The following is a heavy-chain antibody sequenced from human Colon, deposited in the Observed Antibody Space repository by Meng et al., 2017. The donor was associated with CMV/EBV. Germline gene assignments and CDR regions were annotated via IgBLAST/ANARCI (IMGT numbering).Heavy chain of an antibody. CDR3: AKDDSNYGYYYGMDV. Sequence: GESLKISCAASGFAFSSYALHWVRRAPGKGLEWVSAIGTGGDTYYADSVMGRFTISRDNSKNTLYLQMNSLRAEDTAVYYCAKDDSNYGYYYGMDVWGQGTTVTVSS. D-gene: IGHD4-11*01. CDR1: GFAFSSYA. J-gene: IGHJ6*02. CDR2: IGTGGDT. V-gene: IGHV3-47*02.